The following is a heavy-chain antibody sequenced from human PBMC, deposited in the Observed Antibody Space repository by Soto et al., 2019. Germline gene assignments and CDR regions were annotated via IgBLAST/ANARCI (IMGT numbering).Heavy chain of an antibody. CDR1: GYRFTSYW. Sequence: GESLKISCKGSGYRFTSYWIGWVRQMPGKGLEWMGIIYPGDSDTRYSPSFQGQVTISADKSISTAYLQWSSLKASDTAMYYCARLPVSYYDFWSGYYTGKGMDVWGQGTTVTVSS. V-gene: IGHV5-51*01. J-gene: IGHJ6*02. CDR3: ARLPVSYYDFWSGYYTGKGMDV. CDR2: IYPGDSDT. D-gene: IGHD3-3*01.